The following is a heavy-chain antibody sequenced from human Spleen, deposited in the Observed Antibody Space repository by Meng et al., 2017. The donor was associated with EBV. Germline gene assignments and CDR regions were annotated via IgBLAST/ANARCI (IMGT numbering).Heavy chain of an antibody. D-gene: IGHD1-26*01. CDR1: GFVFSASY. CDR3: ARGSGRWTFDY. CDR2: ISNSGTTI. Sequence: VLLVDVWVYLSQSGGSLRLSCGASGFVFSASYLTWIRQTPGKGLEWISSISNSGTTIKYADSVKGRFTISRDNAKNSLYLQLNSLRVDDTAVYYCARGSGRWTFDYWGQGTLVTVSS. J-gene: IGHJ4*02. V-gene: IGHV3-11*01.